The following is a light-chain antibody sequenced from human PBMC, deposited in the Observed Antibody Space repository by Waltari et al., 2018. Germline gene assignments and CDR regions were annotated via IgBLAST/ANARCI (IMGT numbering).Light chain of an antibody. Sequence: EIVLTQSPGTLSLSPGERATLSCRASQRLTSRYLAWYQHKPGQAPRLLFYEAASRATGIPDRFSGSGCGTDCTLTISRLEPEDCAVYCCHQYGSSLPYTFGQGTKLEIK. CDR2: EAA. CDR1: QRLTSRY. CDR3: HQYGSSLPYT. J-gene: IGKJ2*01. V-gene: IGKV3-20*01.